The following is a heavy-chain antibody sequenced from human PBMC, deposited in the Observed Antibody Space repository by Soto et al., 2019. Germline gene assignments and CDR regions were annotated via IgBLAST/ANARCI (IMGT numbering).Heavy chain of an antibody. Sequence: GGSLRLSCTASGFMFTSYAMHWVRQAPGKGLEWVAVISYDGSDKFYADSVKGRFTVSRDSSKNTLYVHMNSLRPDDTAVYYCARDGGSPGNYYSAADFWGQGTMVTVSS. J-gene: IGHJ3*01. CDR2: ISYDGSDK. CDR3: ARDGGSPGNYYSAADF. D-gene: IGHD1-26*01. V-gene: IGHV3-30*04. CDR1: GFMFTSYA.